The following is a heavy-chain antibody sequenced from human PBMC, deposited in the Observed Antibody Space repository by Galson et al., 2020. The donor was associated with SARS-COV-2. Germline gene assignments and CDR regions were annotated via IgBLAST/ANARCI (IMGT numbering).Heavy chain of an antibody. D-gene: IGHD3-10*01. J-gene: IGHJ6*02. CDR3: ARIKWFGGYGMDV. Sequence: LTCAASGFTFSSYEMNWVRQAPGRGLEWVSYISSSGNTKYYVDSVKGRFTISRDNAQKSLYLQMNSLRAEDTAVYYCARIKWFGGYGMDVWAQGTTVTVAS. CDR2: ISSSGNTK. V-gene: IGHV3-48*03. CDR1: GFTFSSYE.